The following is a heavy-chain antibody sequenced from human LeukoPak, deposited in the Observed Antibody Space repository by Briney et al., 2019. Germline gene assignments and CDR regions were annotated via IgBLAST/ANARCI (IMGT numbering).Heavy chain of an antibody. Sequence: TETLSLTCTVSGGSISSYYWSWIRQPPGKGLEWIGYIYYSGSTNYNPSLKSRVTISVDTSKNQLSLKLSSVTAADTAVYYCARVGFTYSSSWSQRFDPWGQGTLVTVSS. D-gene: IGHD6-13*01. CDR2: IYYSGST. J-gene: IGHJ5*02. V-gene: IGHV4-59*01. CDR1: GGSISSYY. CDR3: ARVGFTYSSSWSQRFDP.